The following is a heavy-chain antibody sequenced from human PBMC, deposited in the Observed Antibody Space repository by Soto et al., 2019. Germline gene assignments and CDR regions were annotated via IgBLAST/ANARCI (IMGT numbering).Heavy chain of an antibody. CDR3: ARDYDFWSGYPSNWFDP. V-gene: IGHV1-18*01. D-gene: IGHD3-3*01. Sequence: QVQLVQSGAEVKKPGASVKVSCKASGYTFTSYGISWVRQAPGQGLEWMGWISAYNGNTNYPQKRQGRVTMTTDTSTSTAYMELRSLRSDATAVYYCARDYDFWSGYPSNWFDPWGQGTLVTVSS. CDR2: ISAYNGNT. CDR1: GYTFTSYG. J-gene: IGHJ5*02.